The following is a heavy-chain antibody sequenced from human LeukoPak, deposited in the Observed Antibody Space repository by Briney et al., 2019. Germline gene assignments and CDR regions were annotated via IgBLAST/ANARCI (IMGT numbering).Heavy chain of an antibody. J-gene: IGHJ4*02. Sequence: PGGSLRLSCVASGFNFNTYSMNWVRQAPGKGLEWVSSIGYSGLPIFYADSVKGRFTISRDNVKKSLDLQMDSLRVEDTAVYYCATVVPADIWGQGTLVIVSS. CDR3: ATVVPADI. D-gene: IGHD2-2*02. CDR2: IGYSGLPI. V-gene: IGHV3-21*01. CDR1: GFNFNTYS.